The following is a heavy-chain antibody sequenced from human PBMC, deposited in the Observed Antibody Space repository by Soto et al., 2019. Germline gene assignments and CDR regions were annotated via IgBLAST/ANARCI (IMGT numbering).Heavy chain of an antibody. J-gene: IGHJ3*02. Sequence: GASVKVSCKASGGTFSSYAISWVRQAPGQRLEWMGGIIPIFGTANYAQKFQGRVTITADTSTTTAYMELSSLRSEDTAVYYCARGSGMGAADGCFDIWGQGTMVTVSS. D-gene: IGHD1-26*01. CDR3: ARGSGMGAADGCFDI. V-gene: IGHV1-69*06. CDR1: GGTFSSYA. CDR2: IIPIFGTA.